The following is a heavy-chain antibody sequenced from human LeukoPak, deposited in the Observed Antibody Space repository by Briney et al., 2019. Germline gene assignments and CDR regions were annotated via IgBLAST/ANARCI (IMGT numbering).Heavy chain of an antibody. J-gene: IGHJ6*02. CDR3: ARDLTTLRSGMDV. V-gene: IGHV3-48*03. CDR1: GFTFSSYE. CDR2: ISSSGSTI. D-gene: IGHD1-1*01. Sequence: GGSLRLFCAASGFTFSSYEMNWVRQAPGKGLEWVSYISSSGSTIYYADSVKGRFTISRDNAKNSLYLQMNSLRAEDTAVYYCARDLTTLRSGMDVWGQGTTVTVSS.